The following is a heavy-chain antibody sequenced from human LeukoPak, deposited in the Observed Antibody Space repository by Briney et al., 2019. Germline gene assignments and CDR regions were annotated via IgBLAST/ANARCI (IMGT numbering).Heavy chain of an antibody. V-gene: IGHV3-23*01. CDR3: AKDSSSWTPDY. Sequence: GGSLRLSCAGSGFTFSSYAMSWVLQAPGNGLEWVSAISGSGGSTYYADSVKGRFTISRDNSKNTLYLQMNSLRAEDTAVYYCAKDSSSWTPDYWGQGTLVTVSS. CDR2: ISGSGGST. D-gene: IGHD6-13*01. J-gene: IGHJ4*02. CDR1: GFTFSSYA.